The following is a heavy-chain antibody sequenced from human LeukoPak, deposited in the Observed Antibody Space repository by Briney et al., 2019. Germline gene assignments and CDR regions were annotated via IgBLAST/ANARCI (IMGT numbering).Heavy chain of an antibody. CDR1: GGTFSSYA. J-gene: IGHJ4*02. Sequence: ASVKVSCKASGGTFSSYAISWVRQAPGQGLEYMGGIIPIFGTANYAQKFQGRVTITTDESTSTAYMELSSLRCEDTALYYCARDLGSWPFDHWGQGTLVTVSS. V-gene: IGHV1-69*05. CDR3: ARDLGSWPFDH. D-gene: IGHD6-13*01. CDR2: IIPIFGTA.